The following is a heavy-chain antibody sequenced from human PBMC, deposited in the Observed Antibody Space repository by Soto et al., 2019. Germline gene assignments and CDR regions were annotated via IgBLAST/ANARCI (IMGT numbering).Heavy chain of an antibody. CDR2: ISSGGTII. CDR1: GFTFSNYY. J-gene: IGHJ6*03. Sequence: GGSLRLSCVASGFTFSNYYMSWIRQAPGKGLEWVSHISSGGTIIYYADSVKGRFTISRDNAKNSLYLQMNSLRADDTAVYYCARDASLSGSYGYYMDVWGKGTTVTVSS. V-gene: IGHV3-11*01. CDR3: ARDASLSGSYGYYMDV. D-gene: IGHD3-10*01.